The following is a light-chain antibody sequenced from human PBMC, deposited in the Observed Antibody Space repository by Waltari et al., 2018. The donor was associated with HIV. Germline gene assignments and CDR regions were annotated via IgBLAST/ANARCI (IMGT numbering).Light chain of an antibody. Sequence: QAVVTQEPSLTVSPGGTVTLTCGSSTGAVTSGHYPYWFQQKPAKTPRTLMYDTSNNHSWKPSLFSGSLRGGKAALTLSGAQPEDEAEYYCWLSYIGHVVFGGGTNLTVL. J-gene: IGLJ2*01. CDR2: DTS. V-gene: IGLV7-46*01. CDR1: TGAVTSGHY. CDR3: WLSYIGHVV.